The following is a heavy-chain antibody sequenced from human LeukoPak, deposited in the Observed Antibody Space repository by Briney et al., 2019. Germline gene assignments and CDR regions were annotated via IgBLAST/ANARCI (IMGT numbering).Heavy chain of an antibody. V-gene: IGHV3-13*01. CDR3: ARGPPRGKYYYMDV. D-gene: IGHD1-1*01. CDR1: GFTFSSFD. J-gene: IGHJ6*03. CDR2: IGTASDT. Sequence: GGSLRLSCAASGFTFSSFDMHWVRQPTGQGLEWVSTIGTASDTYYPGSVEGRFTLSRDNAKNSLYLQMNSLTAGDTAVYYCARGPPRGKYYYMDVWGKGTTVTVYS.